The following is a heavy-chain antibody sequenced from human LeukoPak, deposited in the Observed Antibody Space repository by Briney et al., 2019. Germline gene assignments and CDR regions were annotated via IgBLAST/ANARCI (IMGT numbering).Heavy chain of an antibody. V-gene: IGHV3-30*14. J-gene: IGHJ4*02. CDR3: ARDPSSSSWYTY. Sequence: GRSLRLSCAASGFTFSNYALHWVRQAPGKGLEWVAVISNDGSNKYFADSVKGRFTISRDNSKNTLYLQMNSLRAEDTAVYYCARDPSSSSWYTYWGQGTLVTVSS. CDR2: ISNDGSNK. D-gene: IGHD6-13*01. CDR1: GFTFSNYA.